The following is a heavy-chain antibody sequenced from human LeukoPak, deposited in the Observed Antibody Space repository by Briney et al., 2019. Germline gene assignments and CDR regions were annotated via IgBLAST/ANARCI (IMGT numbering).Heavy chain of an antibody. CDR2: IRSEAYGGTT. D-gene: IGHD3-9*01. CDR1: GFTFRDYA. J-gene: IGHJ6*02. V-gene: IGHV3-49*05. CDR3: TREAPFDILTGYWYYYGMDV. Sequence: KAGGSLRLSCTASGFTFRDYAMSWFRQAPGKGLEWVGFIRSEAYGGTTEYAASVRGRFTISRDDSKSIVYLQMNSLKTEDTAVYYCTREAPFDILTGYWYYYGMDVWGQGTTVTVSS.